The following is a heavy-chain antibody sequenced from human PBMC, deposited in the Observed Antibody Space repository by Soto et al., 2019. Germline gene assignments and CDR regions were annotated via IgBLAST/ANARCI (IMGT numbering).Heavy chain of an antibody. CDR3: VRAAKRYFDY. J-gene: IGHJ4*02. CDR1: GVTYNTFA. D-gene: IGHD2-15*01. Sequence: SVKVSCKVSGVTYNTFAVSWVRQAPGQGLEWMGGIIPVLGPAFYAQKFQGRVTITADKSTSTAYLELTSLGSEDTAVYYCVRAAKRYFDYWGQGTLVTVSS. V-gene: IGHV1-69*10. CDR2: IIPVLGPA.